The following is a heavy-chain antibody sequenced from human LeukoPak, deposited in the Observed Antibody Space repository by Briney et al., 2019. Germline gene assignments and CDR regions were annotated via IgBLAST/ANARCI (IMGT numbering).Heavy chain of an antibody. D-gene: IGHD3-3*01. CDR2: INTNTGNP. J-gene: IGHJ6*02. Sequence: ASVKVSCKASGYTFTSYAMNWVRQAPGQGLEWMGWINTNTGNPTYAQGFTGRFVFSLDTSVSTAYLQISSLKAEDTAVYYCARVDFWSDQGHYYYYGMDVWGQGTTVTVS. CDR1: GYTFTSYA. V-gene: IGHV7-4-1*02. CDR3: ARVDFWSDQGHYYYYGMDV.